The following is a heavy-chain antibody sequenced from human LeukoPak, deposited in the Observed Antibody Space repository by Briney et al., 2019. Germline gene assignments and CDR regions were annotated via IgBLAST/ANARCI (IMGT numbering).Heavy chain of an antibody. D-gene: IGHD5-12*01. Sequence: ASVKVSCKASGYTFSSYGISWVGQAPGQGVEWMGWISAYNGNTNYAQKLQGRVTMTTDTSTSTAYMELRSLRSDDTAVYYCARDGAGYSGYDGLGYAFDIWGQGTMVTVSS. CDR1: GYTFSSYG. J-gene: IGHJ3*02. CDR3: ARDGAGYSGYDGLGYAFDI. V-gene: IGHV1-18*01. CDR2: ISAYNGNT.